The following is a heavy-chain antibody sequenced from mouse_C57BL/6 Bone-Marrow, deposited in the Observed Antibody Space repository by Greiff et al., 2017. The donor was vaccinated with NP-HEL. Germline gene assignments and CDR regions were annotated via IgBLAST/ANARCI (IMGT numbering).Heavy chain of an antibody. CDR2: IDPANGNT. CDR1: GFNIKNTY. CDR3: ARAGYGNYEGFAY. J-gene: IGHJ3*01. V-gene: IGHV14-3*01. Sequence: VHVKQSVAELVRPGASVKLSCTASGFNIKNTYMHWVKQRPEQGLEWIGRIDPANGNTKYAPKFQGKATITADTSSNTAYLQLSSLTSEDTAIYYGARAGYGNYEGFAYWGQGTLVTVSA. D-gene: IGHD2-1*01.